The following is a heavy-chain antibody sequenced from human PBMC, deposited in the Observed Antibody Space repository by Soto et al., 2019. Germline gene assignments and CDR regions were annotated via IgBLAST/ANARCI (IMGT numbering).Heavy chain of an antibody. V-gene: IGHV1-18*04. CDR1: GYTFTSYG. CDR3: ARAGNYVWGSYRYTFQTNWNY. Sequence: GSSVKVSCKASGYTFTSYGFSWVRLAPGQGLEWMGWISDYNGNTNYAQKLQGRVTMTIDTSTSTAYKELKSLRSDDTAVYYCARAGNYVWGSYRYTFQTNWNYWGQGTLVTVSS. J-gene: IGHJ4*02. D-gene: IGHD3-16*02. CDR2: ISDYNGNT.